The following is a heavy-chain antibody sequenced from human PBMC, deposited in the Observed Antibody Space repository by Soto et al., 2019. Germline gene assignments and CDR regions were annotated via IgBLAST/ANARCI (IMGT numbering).Heavy chain of an antibody. Sequence: QVQLVQSGAEVKKPGASVKVSCKASGYTFTSYAVHSVRQAPGQRLEWMGWINAGHGNTQYSQKLQGRVTITSDTSARTAYRELRSLTSEDPAVYYWASGMARIVATLGYIDVWGKGTTVTFSS. CDR1: GYTFTSYA. CDR3: ASGMARIVATLGYIDV. V-gene: IGHV1-3*01. D-gene: IGHD5-12*01. CDR2: INAGHGNT. J-gene: IGHJ6*03.